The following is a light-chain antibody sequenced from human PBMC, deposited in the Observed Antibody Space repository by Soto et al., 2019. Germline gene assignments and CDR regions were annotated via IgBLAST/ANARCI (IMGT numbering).Light chain of an antibody. CDR1: QNLHSF. J-gene: IGKJ5*01. CDR3: QQRTRWPMT. Sequence: EIVFTQSPPTLSFYPLALVTLPCMASQNLHSFLNWYQQRPGQATRPLIYDGSKRAAGVPDRISGDGSGTDYTLTISSLEPEDFAVYYCQQRTRWPMTFGQGTRLEIK. CDR2: DGS. V-gene: IGKV3-11*01.